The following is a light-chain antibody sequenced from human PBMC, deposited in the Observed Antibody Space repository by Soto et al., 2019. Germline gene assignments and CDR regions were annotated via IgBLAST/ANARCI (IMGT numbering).Light chain of an antibody. J-gene: IGKJ5*01. V-gene: IGKV3-20*01. CDR3: QQYGSSPPIT. Sequence: EIVLTQSPSTLSLSPGERATLSCRASQSVSSYLAWYQQKPGQAPRLLISDATNRATGIPDRFSGSGSGTDFTLTISRLEPEDSAAYYCQQYGSSPPITFGQGTRLEIK. CDR1: QSVSSY. CDR2: DAT.